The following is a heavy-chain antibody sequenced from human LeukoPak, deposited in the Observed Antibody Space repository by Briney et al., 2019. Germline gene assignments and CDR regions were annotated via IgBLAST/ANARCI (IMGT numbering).Heavy chain of an antibody. D-gene: IGHD1-26*01. Sequence: SETLSLTCTVSGYSISSGYYWGWIRQPPGKGLEWIGSIYHSGSTYYNPSLKSRVTISVDTSKNQFSLKLSSVTAADTAVYYCARTRTFIVLPDYWGQGTLVTVSS. CDR3: ARTRTFIVLPDY. V-gene: IGHV4-38-2*02. CDR2: IYHSGST. J-gene: IGHJ4*02. CDR1: GYSISSGYY.